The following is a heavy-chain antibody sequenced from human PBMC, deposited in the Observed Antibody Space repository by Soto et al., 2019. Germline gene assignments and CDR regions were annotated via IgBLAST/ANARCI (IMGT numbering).Heavy chain of an antibody. V-gene: IGHV3-48*03. Sequence: DVRLVESGGGLVQPGGSLRLSCAASGFTLSSYEMNWVRKAPGKGLEWVSYISSGGQTIYYADSVKGRFTISRDNAKNSLYLQMNSLTGEDAAVYYCARERPSSDFWSGYSFGMDVWGQGTTVTVSS. D-gene: IGHD3-3*01. J-gene: IGHJ6*02. CDR2: ISSGGQTI. CDR3: ARERPSSDFWSGYSFGMDV. CDR1: GFTLSSYE.